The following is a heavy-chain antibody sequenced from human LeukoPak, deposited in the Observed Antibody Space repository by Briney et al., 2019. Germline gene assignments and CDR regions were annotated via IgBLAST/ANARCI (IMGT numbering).Heavy chain of an antibody. D-gene: IGHD3-22*01. Sequence: SETLSLTCAVYGGSFSGYYWSWIRQPPGKGLEWIGEINHSGSTNYNPSLKSRVTISVDTSKNQFSLKLSSVTAADTAVYYCARVTMIVVDYWGQGNLVTVSS. V-gene: IGHV4-34*01. CDR3: ARVTMIVVDY. CDR1: GGSFSGYY. CDR2: INHSGST. J-gene: IGHJ4*02.